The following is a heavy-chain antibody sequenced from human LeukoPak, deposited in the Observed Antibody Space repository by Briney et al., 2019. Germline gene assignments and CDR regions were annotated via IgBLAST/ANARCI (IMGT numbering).Heavy chain of an antibody. CDR2: INPNSDGT. J-gene: IGHJ3*02. CDR3: ARGQQWLVPLDAFDI. Sequence: ASVKVSCKASGYTFTGYYMHWVRQAPGQGLEWMGWINPNSDGTNYAQKFQGRVTMTRDTSISTAYMELSRLRSDDTAVYYCARGQQWLVPLDAFDIWGQGTMVTVSS. V-gene: IGHV1-2*02. CDR1: GYTFTGYY. D-gene: IGHD6-19*01.